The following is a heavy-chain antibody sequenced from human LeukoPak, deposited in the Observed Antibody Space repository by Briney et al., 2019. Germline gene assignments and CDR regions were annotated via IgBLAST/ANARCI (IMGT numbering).Heavy chain of an antibody. Sequence: PSETLSLTCAVYGTSFSRYYWSWIRQPPGKGLEWIGEINHGGSTTYNPSLKSRVIISIDTSKNQFSLNLSSVTAADTAVYYCATYFYGSGSYHNHLNFDSWGQGTLVTVSS. V-gene: IGHV4-34*01. CDR2: INHGGST. CDR3: ATYFYGSGSYHNHLNFDS. CDR1: GTSFSRYY. D-gene: IGHD3-10*01. J-gene: IGHJ4*02.